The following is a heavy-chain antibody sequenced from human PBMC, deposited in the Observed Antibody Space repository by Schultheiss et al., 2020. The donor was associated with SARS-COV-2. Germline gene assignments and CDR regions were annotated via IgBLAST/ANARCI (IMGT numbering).Heavy chain of an antibody. J-gene: IGHJ3*02. D-gene: IGHD1-26*01. Sequence: GESLKISCAASGFTFSDYYMSWIRQAPGKGLEWVSYISSSSSYTNYADSVKGRFTISRDNAKNSLYLQMNSLRAEDTAVYYCAREGGSYPIGAFDIWGRGTMVTVSS. CDR3: AREGGSYPIGAFDI. CDR2: ISSSSSYT. CDR1: GFTFSDYY. V-gene: IGHV3-11*05.